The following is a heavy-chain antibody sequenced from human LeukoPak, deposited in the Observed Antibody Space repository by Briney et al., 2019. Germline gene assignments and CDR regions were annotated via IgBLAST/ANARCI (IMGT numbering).Heavy chain of an antibody. V-gene: IGHV3-48*03. D-gene: IGHD3-22*01. J-gene: IGHJ4*02. CDR1: GFTFSSYE. CDR2: ISSSGSTI. CDR3: AKDPMLVR. Sequence: PGGSLRLSCAASGFTFSSYEMNWVRQAPGKGLEWVSYISSSGSTIYYADSVKGRFTISRDNSKNTLYLQMNSLRAEDTAVYYCAKDPMLVRWGQGTLVTVSS.